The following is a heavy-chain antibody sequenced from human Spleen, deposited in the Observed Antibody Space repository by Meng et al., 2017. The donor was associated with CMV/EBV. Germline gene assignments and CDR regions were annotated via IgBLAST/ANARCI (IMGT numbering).Heavy chain of an antibody. D-gene: IGHD3-3*01. CDR2: IRYDGSNE. V-gene: IGHV3-30*02. CDR3: AKDEGHYDFWSGYYADFDY. CDR1: GFTFSHYG. J-gene: IGHJ4*02. Sequence: GESLKISCAASGFTFSHYGMHWVRQAPGKGLEWVAFIRYDGSNEYYGDSVQGRLTISRDNSKNTLYLQLNSLRAHDTALYYCAKDEGHYDFWSGYYADFDYWGQGTLVTVSS.